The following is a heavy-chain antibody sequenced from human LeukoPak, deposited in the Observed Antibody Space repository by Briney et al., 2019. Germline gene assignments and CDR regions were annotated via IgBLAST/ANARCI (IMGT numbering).Heavy chain of an antibody. CDR1: GGSISTYY. V-gene: IGHV4-59*01. CDR3: AREYSAFEI. D-gene: IGHD1-1*01. J-gene: IGHJ3*02. Sequence: SETLSLTCTVSGGSISTYYWSWIRQPPGKGLEWIGYIHYSGATSYNPSLNSRVTISVDTSKNQLSLKLNSVTAADTAVYYCAREYSAFEIWGPGTMVTVSS. CDR2: IHYSGAT.